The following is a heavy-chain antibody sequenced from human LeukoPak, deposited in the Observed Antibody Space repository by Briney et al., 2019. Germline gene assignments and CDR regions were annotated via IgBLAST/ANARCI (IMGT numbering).Heavy chain of an antibody. CDR3: ARDPRNVGLAP. CDR2: NNGDGSTT. Sequence: PGGSLRLSCAASGFSLSGYWMYWVRQAPGKGLMYISRNNGDGSTTNYADVVKGRFTMSRDNVKNTLYLQMNNLRVEDTAVYYCARDPRNVGLAPWGQGTLVTVSS. J-gene: IGHJ5*02. D-gene: IGHD2-15*01. CDR1: GFSLSGYW. V-gene: IGHV3-74*01.